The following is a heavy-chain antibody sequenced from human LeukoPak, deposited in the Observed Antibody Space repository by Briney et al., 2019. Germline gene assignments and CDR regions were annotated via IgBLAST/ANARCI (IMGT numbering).Heavy chain of an antibody. D-gene: IGHD6-13*01. V-gene: IGHV1-2*02. Sequence: ASGKVSCKASGYTFTGYYMHWVRQSPGQGLEWLGWINPNSGGTNYAQKFQGRATMTRDTSISTAYMELSRLRSDDTAVYYCARDLRSGIAAAGTGFEAYWGQGTLVTVSS. CDR1: GYTFTGYY. J-gene: IGHJ4*02. CDR3: ARDLRSGIAAAGTGFEAY. CDR2: INPNSGGT.